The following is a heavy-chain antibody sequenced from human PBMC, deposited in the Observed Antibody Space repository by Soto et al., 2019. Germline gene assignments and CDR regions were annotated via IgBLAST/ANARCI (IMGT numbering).Heavy chain of an antibody. J-gene: IGHJ4*02. CDR2: ISAYNGNT. CDR1: GYTFTSYG. V-gene: IGHV1-18*01. D-gene: IGHD6-19*01. Sequence: GASVEVSCKASGYTFTSYGISWVRQAPGQGLEWMGWISAYNGNTNYAQKLQGRVTMTTDTSTSTAYMELRSLRSDDTAVYYCARDPSGYSSGWFDYWGQGTLVTASS. CDR3: ARDPSGYSSGWFDY.